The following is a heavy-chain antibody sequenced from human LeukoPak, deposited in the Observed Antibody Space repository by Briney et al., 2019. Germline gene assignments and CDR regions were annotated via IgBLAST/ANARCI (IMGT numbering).Heavy chain of an antibody. D-gene: IGHD3-22*01. CDR2: IYYSGST. Sequence: SETLSLTCTVSGGSISSSSYYWGWIRQPPGKGLEWIGSIYYSGSTYYNPSLKSRVTISVDTSKNQFSLKLSSVTAADTAVYYCARDQGYYYDSSGYLDYWGQGTLVTVSS. CDR3: ARDQGYYYDSSGYLDY. CDR1: GGSISSSSYY. J-gene: IGHJ4*02. V-gene: IGHV4-39*07.